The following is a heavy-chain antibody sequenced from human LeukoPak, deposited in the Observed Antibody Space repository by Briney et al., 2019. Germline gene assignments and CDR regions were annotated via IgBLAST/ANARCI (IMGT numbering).Heavy chain of an antibody. D-gene: IGHD1-14*01. CDR2: IKQDGSEK. Sequence: RPGGSLRPSCAASGFTFGSYWMGWVRQTPGKGLECVATIKQDGSEKYYLDSVKGRFTISRDNVKNSLYLQMNSLRVDDTAVYYCMRNGKPYALDMWGQGTMDTVSS. CDR3: MRNGKPYALDM. V-gene: IGHV3-7*03. J-gene: IGHJ3*02. CDR1: GFTFGSYW.